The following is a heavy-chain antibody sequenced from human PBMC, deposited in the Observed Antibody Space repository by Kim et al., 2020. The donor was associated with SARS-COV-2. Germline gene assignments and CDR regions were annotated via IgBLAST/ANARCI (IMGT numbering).Heavy chain of an antibody. Sequence: SETLSLTCAVYGGSFRGYYWSWIRQPPGKGLEWIGEINHSGSTNYNPSLKSRVTISVDTSKNQFSLKLSSVTAADTAVYYCARGRPPNYYDSSGYYSVRWFDPWGQGTLVTVSS. CDR2: INHSGST. CDR1: GGSFRGYY. CDR3: ARGRPPNYYDSSGYYSVRWFDP. D-gene: IGHD3-22*01. J-gene: IGHJ5*02. V-gene: IGHV4-34*01.